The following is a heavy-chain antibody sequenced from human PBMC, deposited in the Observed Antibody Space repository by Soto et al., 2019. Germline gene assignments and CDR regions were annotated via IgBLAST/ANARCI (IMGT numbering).Heavy chain of an antibody. D-gene: IGHD2-15*01. CDR1: SGSISSSNW. CDR3: ARDGPYCRGGSCYPY. Sequence: QVQLQESGPGLVKPSVTLSLTCAVASGSISSSNWWSWVRQLPGKGLEWIGEIDHSGSTNYNPSRKSRVTISVDKSKNQFALKLSSVTAADPAVYYCARDGPYCRGGSCYPYWGPGNLVSVSS. J-gene: IGHJ4*01. CDR2: IDHSGST. V-gene: IGHV4-4*02.